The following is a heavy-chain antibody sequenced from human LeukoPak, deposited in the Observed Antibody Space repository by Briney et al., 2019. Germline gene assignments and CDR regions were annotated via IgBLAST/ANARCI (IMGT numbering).Heavy chain of an antibody. V-gene: IGHV1-3*01. Sequence: GASVKVSCKASGGTFSSYAISWVRQAPGQGLEWMGWINAGNGNTKYSQKFQGRVTITRDTSASTAYMELSSLRSEDTAVYYCARQDGSSWYNYWGQGTLVTVSS. CDR1: GGTFSSYA. J-gene: IGHJ4*02. D-gene: IGHD6-13*01. CDR3: ARQDGSSWYNY. CDR2: INAGNGNT.